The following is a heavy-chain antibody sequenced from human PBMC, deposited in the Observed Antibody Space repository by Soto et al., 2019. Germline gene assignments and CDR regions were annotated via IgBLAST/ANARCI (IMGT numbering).Heavy chain of an antibody. J-gene: IGHJ4*02. CDR2: IYHSGST. D-gene: IGHD2-15*01. Sequence: PSETLSLTCAVSGGSLRNYYWSWIRQPPGKGLEWIGEIYHSGSTNYNPSLKSRVTISVDTSKNQFYLKLSSVTAADTAVYYCATSKIYFWQSGGSHIVPLGFWGQGPLVTVSS. CDR1: GGSLRNYY. CDR3: ATSKIYFWQSGGSHIVPLGF. V-gene: IGHV4-34*01.